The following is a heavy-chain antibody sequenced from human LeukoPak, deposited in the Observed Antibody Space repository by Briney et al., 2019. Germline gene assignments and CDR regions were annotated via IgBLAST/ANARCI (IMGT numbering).Heavy chain of an antibody. CDR2: IRYDGSNT. D-gene: IGHD5-12*01. V-gene: IGHV3-30*02. J-gene: IGHJ4*02. CDR3: AKDRSNSGYDFSLDY. Sequence: GGSLRLSCATSGFTFSSYGMLWVREAPGKELEWVAFIRYDGSNTNYADSVKGRFTISRDNSKNTLYLQMNSLRAEDTALYYCAKDRSNSGYDFSLDYWGQGTLVTVSS. CDR1: GFTFSSYG.